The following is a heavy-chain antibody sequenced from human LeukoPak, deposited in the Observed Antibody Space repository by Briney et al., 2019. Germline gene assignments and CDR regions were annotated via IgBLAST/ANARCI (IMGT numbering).Heavy chain of an antibody. CDR2: IIPIFGTA. CDR1: GGTFSSYA. J-gene: IGHJ4*02. V-gene: IGHV1-69*13. Sequence: ASVKVSSKASGGTFSSYAISWVRQAPGQGLEWMGGIIPIFGTANYAQKFQGRVTITADESTSTAYMELSSLRSEDTAVYYCARTIAAAGGNDYWGQGTLVTVSS. CDR3: ARTIAAAGGNDY. D-gene: IGHD6-13*01.